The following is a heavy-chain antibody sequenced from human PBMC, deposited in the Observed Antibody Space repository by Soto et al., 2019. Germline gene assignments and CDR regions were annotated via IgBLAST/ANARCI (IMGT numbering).Heavy chain of an antibody. D-gene: IGHD3-10*01. J-gene: IGHJ4*02. Sequence: SDTLYLTSTLSGRSISSYHWSCIRQAPGRGLVLIWYIYYSGSTNYNPSLKSRVTISVDTSKNQFSLKLSSVTAADTAVYYCARHSRPFMVRGVIKGDRHTLDYWGQGTLVTVS. CDR1: GRSISSYH. V-gene: IGHV4-59*08. CDR2: IYYSGST. CDR3: ARHSRPFMVRGVIKGDRHTLDY.